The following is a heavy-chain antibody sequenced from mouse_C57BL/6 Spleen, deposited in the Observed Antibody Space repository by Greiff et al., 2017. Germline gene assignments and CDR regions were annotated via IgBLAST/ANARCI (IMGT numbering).Heavy chain of an antibody. D-gene: IGHD1-1*01. CDR3: ARSYYGSRFAY. CDR1: GYAFSSSW. J-gene: IGHJ3*01. V-gene: IGHV1-82*01. Sequence: HVQLQQSGPELVKPGASVKISCKASGYAFSSSWMNWVKQRPGKGLEWIGRIYPGDGDTNYNGKFKGKATLTADKSSSTAYMQLSSLTSEDSAVYFCARSYYGSRFAYWGQGTLVTVSA. CDR2: IYPGDGDT.